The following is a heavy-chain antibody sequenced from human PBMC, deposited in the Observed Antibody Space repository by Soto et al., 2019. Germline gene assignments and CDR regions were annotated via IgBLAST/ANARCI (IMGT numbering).Heavy chain of an antibody. V-gene: IGHV4-59*01. CDR2: LHGSESS. CDR1: GGSISSYY. CDR3: ARDGSASPDTY. D-gene: IGHD3-10*01. J-gene: IGHJ4*02. Sequence: PSETLSLTCTVSGGSISSYYWIWIRQPPGKGLEWIGYLHGSESSSYNPSLKSRVTMSVDTSKNQFSLKLSSVTAADTAVYYCARDGSASPDTYWGQGTLVTVSS.